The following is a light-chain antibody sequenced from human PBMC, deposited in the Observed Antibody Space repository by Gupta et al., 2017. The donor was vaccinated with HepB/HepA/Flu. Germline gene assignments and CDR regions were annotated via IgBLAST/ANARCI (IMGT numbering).Light chain of an antibody. Sequence: SVLTAPPSVSGATGQRVALSCTCNSSNIGADYDVHWYQQVPGTAPKLLIYGNTNRPSGAPDRLSASKSGTSSSLAITGLQAEDEADYYGQSYDSSLSGVVFGGGTKLTVL. CDR3: QSYDSSLSGVV. CDR1: SSNIGADYD. V-gene: IGLV1-40*01. J-gene: IGLJ2*01. CDR2: GNT.